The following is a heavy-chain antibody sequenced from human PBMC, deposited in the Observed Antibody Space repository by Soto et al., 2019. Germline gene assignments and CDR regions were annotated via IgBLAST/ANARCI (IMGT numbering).Heavy chain of an antibody. J-gene: IGHJ4*02. D-gene: IGHD3-22*01. CDR1: GGSISSGGYY. CDR2: IYYSGST. Sequence: SETLSLTCTVSGGSISSGGYYWSWIRQHPGKGLEWIGYIYYSGSTYYNPSLKSRVTISVDTSKNQFSLKLSSVTAADTAVYYCARAYDSSGYYYVHLDYWGQGTLVTVSS. CDR3: ARAYDSSGYYYVHLDY. V-gene: IGHV4-31*03.